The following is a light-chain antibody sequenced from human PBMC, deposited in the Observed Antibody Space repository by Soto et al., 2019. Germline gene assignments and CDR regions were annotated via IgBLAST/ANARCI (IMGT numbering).Light chain of an antibody. CDR2: SAS. CDR3: QRSNLPPTWT. Sequence: DVQMTQSPSSLSASIGDRVTITCRASQSISSYLKWYQQKPGQAPKLLLYSASKVPSRVPTRSSSRSSTKDFTLTSSLLHAEYLAYYCQQRSNLPPTWTFGQGTKVDIK. CDR1: QSISSY. J-gene: IGKJ1*01. V-gene: IGKV1-39*01.